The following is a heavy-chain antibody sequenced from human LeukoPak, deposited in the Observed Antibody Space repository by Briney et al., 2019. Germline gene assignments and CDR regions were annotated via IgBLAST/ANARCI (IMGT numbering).Heavy chain of an antibody. J-gene: IGHJ4*02. D-gene: IGHD3-22*01. CDR1: GGSISSYY. CDR3: AREGSDSSGYYYLHY. Sequence: SETLSLTCTVSGGSISSYYWSWIRQPPGKGLEWIGYIYYSGSTNYNPSLKSRVTISVDTSKNQISLKLSSVTAADTAVYYCAREGSDSSGYYYLHYWGQGTLVTVSS. V-gene: IGHV4-59*01. CDR2: IYYSGST.